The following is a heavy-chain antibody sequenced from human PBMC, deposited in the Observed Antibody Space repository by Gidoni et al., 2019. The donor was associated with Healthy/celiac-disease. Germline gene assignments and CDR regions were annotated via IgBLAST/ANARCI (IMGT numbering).Heavy chain of an antibody. CDR3: TTLGFLEEGDYGMDV. Sequence: QVQLVESGGGLVQPGRSLRLSCAASGFTFSSYGMHWVRQAPGKGMEWVAVIWYDGSNKYDADYVKGRFTISRENSKNTRYLKMNSMRAEDTAVYYCTTLGFLEEGDYGMDVWGQGTTVTVSS. V-gene: IGHV3-33*01. J-gene: IGHJ6*02. D-gene: IGHD3-3*01. CDR1: GFTFSSYG. CDR2: IWYDGSNK.